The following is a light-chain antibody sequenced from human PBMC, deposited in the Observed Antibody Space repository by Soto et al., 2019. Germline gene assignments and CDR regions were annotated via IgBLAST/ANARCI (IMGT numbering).Light chain of an antibody. CDR2: AAS. CDR1: QDVKNY. V-gene: IGKV1-27*01. CDR3: QKHNSVPLT. J-gene: IGKJ4*01. Sequence: DIQMTQSPSSLSASVGDRATITCRASQDVKNYLAWYQQKPGKVPKLLIYAASTLQSGVPSRFSGSGSGTAFTLTINSLQPEDVGSYYCQKHNSVPLTFGGGTKVEIK.